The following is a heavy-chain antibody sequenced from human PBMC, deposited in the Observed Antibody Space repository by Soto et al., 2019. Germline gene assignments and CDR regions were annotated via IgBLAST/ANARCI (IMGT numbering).Heavy chain of an antibody. D-gene: IGHD6-19*01. CDR3: AKVSSGWYGNYFDY. Sequence: RWALRLSFASSGFTFSSYAMSWVRQGPGKGLEWVSAISGSGGSTYYADSVKGRFTISRDNSKNTLYLQMNSLRAEDTAVYYCAKVSSGWYGNYFDYWGQGTLVTVSS. J-gene: IGHJ4*02. CDR1: GFTFSSYA. CDR2: ISGSGGST. V-gene: IGHV3-23*01.